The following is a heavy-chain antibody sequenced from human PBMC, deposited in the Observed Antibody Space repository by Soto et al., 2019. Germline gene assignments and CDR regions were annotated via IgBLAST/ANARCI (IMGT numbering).Heavy chain of an antibody. J-gene: IGHJ4*02. CDR2: IIPIFGTA. Sequence: QVQLVQSGAEVKKPGSSVKVSCKASGGTFSSYAISWVRQAPGQGLEWMGGIIPIFGTANYAQKFQGRVKITADESTSTAYMELSSLRSEDTAVYYCARDPGDYYDSSGYYPYYFDYWGQGTLVTVSS. CDR3: ARDPGDYYDSSGYYPYYFDY. V-gene: IGHV1-69*12. D-gene: IGHD3-22*01. CDR1: GGTFSSYA.